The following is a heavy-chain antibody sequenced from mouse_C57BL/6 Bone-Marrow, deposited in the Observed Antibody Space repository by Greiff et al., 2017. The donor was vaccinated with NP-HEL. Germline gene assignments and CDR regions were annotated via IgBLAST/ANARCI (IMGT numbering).Heavy chain of an antibody. V-gene: IGHV3-8*01. CDR1: GYSITSDY. CDR2: ISYSGST. Sequence: EVQRVESGPGLAKPSQTLSLTCSVTGYSITSDYWNWIRKFPGNKLEYMGYISYSGSTYYNPSLKSRISITRDTSKNQYYLQLNSVTTEDTATYDCARSPLWLRRNYYAMDDWGQGTSVTVSS. D-gene: IGHD2-2*01. J-gene: IGHJ4*01. CDR3: ARSPLWLRRNYYAMDD.